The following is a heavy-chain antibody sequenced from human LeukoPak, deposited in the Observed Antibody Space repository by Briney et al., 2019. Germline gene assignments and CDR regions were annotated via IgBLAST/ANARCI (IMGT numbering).Heavy chain of an antibody. Sequence: GGSLRLSCAASGFTFDDYGMSWVRQAPGKGLQWVSGINWNGGSTGYADSVKGRFTISRDNSKSTLYLQMNSLRVEDTAVYYCAKDAPYASIWYYFDSWGQGTLVTVSS. CDR3: AKDAPYASIWYYFDS. D-gene: IGHD6-13*01. V-gene: IGHV3-20*04. CDR1: GFTFDDYG. CDR2: INWNGGST. J-gene: IGHJ4*02.